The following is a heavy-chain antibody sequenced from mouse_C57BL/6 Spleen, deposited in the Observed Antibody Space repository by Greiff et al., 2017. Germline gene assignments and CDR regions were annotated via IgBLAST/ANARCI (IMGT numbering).Heavy chain of an antibody. CDR2: IDPSDSYT. CDR3: ASGSTVVDYYAMDY. J-gene: IGHJ4*01. V-gene: IGHV1-69*01. D-gene: IGHD1-1*01. CDR1: GYTFTSYW. Sequence: VQLQQPGAELVMPGASVKLSCTASGYTFTSYWMHWVKQWPGQGLEWIGEIDPSDSYTNYNQKFKGKSTLTVDKSSSTAYMQLSSLTSEDSAVYYCASGSTVVDYYAMDYGGQGTSVTVSS.